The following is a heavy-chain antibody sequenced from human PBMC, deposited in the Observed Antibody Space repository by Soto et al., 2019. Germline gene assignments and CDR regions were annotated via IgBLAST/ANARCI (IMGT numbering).Heavy chain of an antibody. Sequence: EVQLVESGGGLVQPGGSLKVSCVASGFTFSGSAMHWVRQASGTGLEWVGRIRTRGNNYATTYSAALKGRFTISRDDSKNTTYLQMNDLKTEDTAIYYCNRPFTDFWPGMDVWGQGTTVTVSS. CDR3: NRPFTDFWPGMDV. D-gene: IGHD3-3*01. V-gene: IGHV3-73*02. CDR1: GFTFSGSA. J-gene: IGHJ6*02. CDR2: IRTRGNNYAT.